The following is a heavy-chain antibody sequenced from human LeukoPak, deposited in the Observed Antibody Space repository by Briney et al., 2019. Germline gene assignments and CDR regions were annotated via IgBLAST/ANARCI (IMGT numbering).Heavy chain of an antibody. V-gene: IGHV4-30-4*08. D-gene: IGHD3-10*01. CDR2: IYYSGST. CDR3: ARLQTAMVRGVIMRYFDY. CDR1: GGSINSTSNY. Sequence: SETLSLTCTVSGGSINSTSNYWGWIRQPPGKGLEWIGYIYYSGSTYYNPSLKSRVTISVDTSKNQFSLKLSSVTAADTAVYCCARLQTAMVRGVIMRYFDYWGQGTLVTVSS. J-gene: IGHJ4*02.